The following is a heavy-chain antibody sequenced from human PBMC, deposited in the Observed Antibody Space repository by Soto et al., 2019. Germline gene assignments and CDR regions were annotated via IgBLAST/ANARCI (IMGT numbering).Heavy chain of an antibody. CDR3: AKSYDSSGFRYWYFDL. D-gene: IGHD3-22*01. V-gene: IGHV3-23*01. J-gene: IGHJ2*01. CDR1: GFTFSSYD. Sequence: EVQLLESGGGLVQPGGSLRLSCAASGFTFSSYDMNWVRQAPGKGLEWVSAISGSGVGTFYADSVKGRFTISRDTSKNTLYLQMNSLRAEDTAVYYCAKSYDSSGFRYWYFDLWGRGTLVTVSS. CDR2: ISGSGVGT.